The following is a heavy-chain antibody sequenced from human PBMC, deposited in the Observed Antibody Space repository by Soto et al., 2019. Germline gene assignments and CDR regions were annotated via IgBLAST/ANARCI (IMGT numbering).Heavy chain of an antibody. Sequence: PGGSLRLSCAASGFTFSDHYMDWGRQAPGKGLEWVGRTRNKANSYTTEYAASVKGRFTISRDDSKNSLYMQMNSLKTEDTAVYYCARGGYCSSTSCYRDYYGMDVWGQGTTVTVSS. CDR3: ARGGYCSSTSCYRDYYGMDV. J-gene: IGHJ6*02. V-gene: IGHV3-72*01. CDR2: TRNKANSYTT. CDR1: GFTFSDHY. D-gene: IGHD2-2*01.